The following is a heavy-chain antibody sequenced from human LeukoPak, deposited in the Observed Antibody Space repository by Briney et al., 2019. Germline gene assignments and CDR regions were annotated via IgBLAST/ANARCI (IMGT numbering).Heavy chain of an antibody. CDR3: ARQPSGSYYSWFDP. CDR1: GGPISSSSYY. CDR2: IYYSGST. J-gene: IGHJ5*02. Sequence: SETLSLTCTVSGGPISSSSYYWGWIRQPPGKGLEWIGSIYYSGSTYYNPSLKSRVTISVDTSKNQFSLKLSSVTAADTAVYYCARQPSGSYYSWFDPWGQGTLVTVSS. V-gene: IGHV4-39*01. D-gene: IGHD1-26*01.